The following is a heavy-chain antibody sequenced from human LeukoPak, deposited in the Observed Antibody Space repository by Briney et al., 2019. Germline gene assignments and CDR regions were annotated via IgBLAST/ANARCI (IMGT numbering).Heavy chain of an antibody. J-gene: IGHJ5*02. D-gene: IGHD3-22*01. CDR2: IYSDGRT. V-gene: IGHV3-53*01. Sequence: PGGSRRLSCAASGFTFSSYSMNWVRQAPGKGLEWVSLIYSDGRTYYADSVKGRCTISRDNSKNTLYLQMNSLRVEDTAFYYCARDDLLHRNWFDPWGQGTLVTVSS. CDR1: GFTFSSYS. CDR3: ARDDLLHRNWFDP.